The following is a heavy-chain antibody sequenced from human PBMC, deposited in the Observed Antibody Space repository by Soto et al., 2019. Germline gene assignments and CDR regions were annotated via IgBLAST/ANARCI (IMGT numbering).Heavy chain of an antibody. Sequence: ASVKVSCKASGYTFTGYYMHWVRQAPGQGLEWMGWINPNSGGTNYAQKFQGWVTMTRDTSISTAYMELSRLRSDDTAVYYCARFRDIVVVPAAIEPPNYGMDVWGQGXTVTVYS. CDR3: ARFRDIVVVPAAIEPPNYGMDV. J-gene: IGHJ6*02. CDR2: INPNSGGT. D-gene: IGHD2-2*01. V-gene: IGHV1-2*04. CDR1: GYTFTGYY.